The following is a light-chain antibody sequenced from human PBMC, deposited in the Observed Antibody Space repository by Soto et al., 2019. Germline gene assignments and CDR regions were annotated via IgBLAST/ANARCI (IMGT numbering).Light chain of an antibody. CDR2: EGS. J-gene: IGLJ2*01. V-gene: IGLV2-23*01. Sequence: QSVLTQPASVSGSPGQSITISCTGTSSDIVSWYQQHPGKAPKLNIYEGSKRPSGVSNRFSGSKSGNTASLTISGLQAEDEADYYCCSYAGSSTLVFGGGTKLTVL. CDR3: CSYAGSSTLV. CDR1: SSDI.